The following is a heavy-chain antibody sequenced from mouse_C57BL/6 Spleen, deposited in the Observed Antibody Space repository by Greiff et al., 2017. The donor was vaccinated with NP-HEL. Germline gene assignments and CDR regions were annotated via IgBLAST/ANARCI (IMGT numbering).Heavy chain of an antibody. CDR3: ARYGYRYAMDY. CDR2: IDPSDSYT. J-gene: IGHJ4*01. Sequence: QVQLQQPGAELVKPGASVKLSCKASGYTFTSYWMQWVKQRPGQGLEWIGEIDPSDSYTNYNQKFKGKATLTVDTSSSTAYMQLSSLTSEDSAVYDCARYGYRYAMDYWGQGTSVTVSS. V-gene: IGHV1-50*01. D-gene: IGHD2-2*01. CDR1: GYTFTSYW.